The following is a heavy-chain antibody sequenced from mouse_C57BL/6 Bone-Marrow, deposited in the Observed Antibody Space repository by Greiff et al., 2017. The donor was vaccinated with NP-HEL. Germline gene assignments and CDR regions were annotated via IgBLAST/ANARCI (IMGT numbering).Heavy chain of an antibody. V-gene: IGHV5-6*01. CDR2: ISSGGSYT. Sequence: EVQLVESGGDLVKPGGSLKLSCAASGFTFSSYGMSWVRQTPDKRLEWVATISSGGSYTYYPDSVKGRFTISRDNAKNTLYLQMSSLKSEDTAMYYCARHGYDGFAYWGQGTLVTVSA. J-gene: IGHJ3*01. CDR3: ARHGYDGFAY. D-gene: IGHD2-2*01. CDR1: GFTFSSYG.